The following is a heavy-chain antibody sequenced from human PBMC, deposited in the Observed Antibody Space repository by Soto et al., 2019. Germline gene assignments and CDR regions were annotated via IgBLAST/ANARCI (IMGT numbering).Heavy chain of an antibody. CDR1: GFTFSSYA. D-gene: IGHD7-27*01. CDR3: EKYAGFSPGVRFNFDY. V-gene: IGHV3-23*01. CDR2: ISGTDGAT. Sequence: EVQMLESGGALIQPGGSLRLSCSASGFTFSSYAMSWVRQTSGKGLQWVSIISGTDGATYYAASVKGRFTISRDNSQNILYLQMNNLRAEDTAIYYCEKYAGFSPGVRFNFDYWGQGTLVTVSS. J-gene: IGHJ4*02.